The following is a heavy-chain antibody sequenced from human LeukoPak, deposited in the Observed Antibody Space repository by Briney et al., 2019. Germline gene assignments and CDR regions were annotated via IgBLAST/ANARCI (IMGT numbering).Heavy chain of an antibody. V-gene: IGHV3-11*01. CDR1: GFTFSDYY. D-gene: IGHD5-24*01. J-gene: IGHJ4*02. Sequence: GGSLRLSCAASGFTFSDYYMSWIRQAPGKWLGWVSYISSSGSTIYYADSVKGRFTISRDNAKNSLYLQMNSLRAEDTAVYYCARRMWMATSRAYYFDYWGQGTLVTVSS. CDR2: ISSSGSTI. CDR3: ARRMWMATSRAYYFDY.